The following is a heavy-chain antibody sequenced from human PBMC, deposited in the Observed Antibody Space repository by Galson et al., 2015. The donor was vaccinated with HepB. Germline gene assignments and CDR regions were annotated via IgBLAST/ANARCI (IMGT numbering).Heavy chain of an antibody. CDR2: IYWNDDK. D-gene: IGHD4-17*01. Sequence: PALVKPTQTLTLTCTFSGFSLSTSGVGVGWIRQPPGKALEWLALIYWNDDKRYSPSLKSRLTITRDTSKNQVVLTMTNMDPVDTATYYCAHRGYGDYAYYYYGMDVWGQGTTVTVSS. V-gene: IGHV2-5*01. J-gene: IGHJ6*02. CDR1: GFSLSTSGVG. CDR3: AHRGYGDYAYYYYGMDV.